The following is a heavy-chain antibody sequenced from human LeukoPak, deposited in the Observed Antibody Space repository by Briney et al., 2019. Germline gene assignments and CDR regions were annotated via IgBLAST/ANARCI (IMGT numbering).Heavy chain of an antibody. V-gene: IGHV6-1*01. CDR1: GDSVSGNSAV. D-gene: IGHD3-16*01. Sequence: SQTLSLTCVISGDSVSGNSAVWNWIRQSPSRGLEWLGRTYYTSKWYSDYAVSVKSRITISSDTSKNQFSLQLNSVTPEDTAVFYWESFGGGIFFTPGGQEPLVPV. J-gene: IGHJ4*02. CDR2: TYYTSKWYS. CDR3: ESFGGGIFFTP.